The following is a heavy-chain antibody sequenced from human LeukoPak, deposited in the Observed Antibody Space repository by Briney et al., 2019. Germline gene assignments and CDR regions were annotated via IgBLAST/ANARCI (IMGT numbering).Heavy chain of an antibody. J-gene: IGHJ4*02. Sequence: GGSVRLSCAASGFTFSSYAMSWVRRAPGKGLEWVSGISDRGGNTYYAGSVKGRFTISRDNSKKTLYLQMNSLRAEDTAVYYCVRRNYFDYWGQGTLVTVSS. V-gene: IGHV3-23*01. CDR1: GFTFSSYA. CDR2: ISDRGGNT. CDR3: VRRNYFDY.